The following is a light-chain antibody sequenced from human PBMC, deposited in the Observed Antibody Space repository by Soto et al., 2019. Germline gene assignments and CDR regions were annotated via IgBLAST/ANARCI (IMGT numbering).Light chain of an antibody. Sequence: EIVLTQSPATLSLSPGERATLFCRASQSVSTYLAWYQHQPGQAPRLLIYDAFNRATGIPARFSGSGSGTDFTLTISGLEPEDFAVYYCHQRINWPRCTFGGGTKVEIK. CDR1: QSVSTY. J-gene: IGKJ4*01. V-gene: IGKV3-11*01. CDR3: HQRINWPRCT. CDR2: DAF.